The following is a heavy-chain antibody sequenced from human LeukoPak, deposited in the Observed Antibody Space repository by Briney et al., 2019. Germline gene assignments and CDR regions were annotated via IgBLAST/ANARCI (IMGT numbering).Heavy chain of an antibody. CDR3: SRASMVRGVSYYFDY. D-gene: IGHD3-10*01. J-gene: IGHJ4*02. CDR1: GGSISSYY. Sequence: SETLSLTCTVSGGSISSYYWSWIRQPDGKGLEWIGRIYSSGSTNYNPPLKIRVTMSVDTSKNQCSLKLSSVTAADTAVYYCSRASMVRGVSYYFDYWGQGTLVTVSS. V-gene: IGHV4-4*07. CDR2: IYSSGST.